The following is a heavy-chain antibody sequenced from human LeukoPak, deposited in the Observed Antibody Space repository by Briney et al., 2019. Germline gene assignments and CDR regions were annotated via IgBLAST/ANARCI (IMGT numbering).Heavy chain of an antibody. CDR2: IIPIFGTA. V-gene: IGHV1-69*13. CDR1: GGTFSSYA. Sequence: ASVNVSCKASGGTFSSYAISWVRQAPGQGLEWMGGIIPIFGTANYAQKFQGRVTITADESTSTAYMELSSLRSDDTAVYYCARSTDSSGYLDYWGQGTLVTVSS. CDR3: ARSTDSSGYLDY. J-gene: IGHJ4*02. D-gene: IGHD3-22*01.